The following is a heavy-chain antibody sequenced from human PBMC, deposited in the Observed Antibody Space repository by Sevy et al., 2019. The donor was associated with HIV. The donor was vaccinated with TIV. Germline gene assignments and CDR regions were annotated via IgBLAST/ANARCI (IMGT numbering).Heavy chain of an antibody. D-gene: IGHD3-10*01. CDR2: IKQDGSEK. CDR3: AREDGLTMVQGVIRYYYYGMDV. CDR1: GFTFSSYW. J-gene: IGHJ6*02. Sequence: GGSLRLSCAASGFTFSSYWMSWVRQAPGKGLEWVANIKQDGSEKYYVDSVKGRFTISRDNAKNSLYLQMNSLRAEDTAVYYCAREDGLTMVQGVIRYYYYGMDVWGQGTTVTVSS. V-gene: IGHV3-7*03.